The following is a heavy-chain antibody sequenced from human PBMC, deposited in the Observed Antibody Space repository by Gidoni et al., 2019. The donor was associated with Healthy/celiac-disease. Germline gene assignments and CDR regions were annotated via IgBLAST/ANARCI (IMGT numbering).Heavy chain of an antibody. CDR2: IRAYNGNT. CDR3: ARDGLGGSYPYPRDDAFDI. D-gene: IGHD1-26*01. Sequence: QVQLVQSGAEVKKPGASVKVSCKASGYTFTSYGISWVRQVPGQGLELMGWIRAYNGNTTYAQKLQGRVTMTTDTSTSTAYMELRSLRSDDTAVYYCARDGLGGSYPYPRDDAFDIWGQGTMVTVSS. J-gene: IGHJ3*02. CDR1: GYTFTSYG. V-gene: IGHV1-18*01.